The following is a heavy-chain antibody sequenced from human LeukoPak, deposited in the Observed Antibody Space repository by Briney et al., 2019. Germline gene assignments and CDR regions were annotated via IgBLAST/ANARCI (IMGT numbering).Heavy chain of an antibody. D-gene: IGHD2/OR15-2a*01. J-gene: IGHJ4*02. Sequence: GGSLKLSCAASAFTFRDYWMHWVRQVPGKGLVWVSHINSDGSWTSYADSVKGRFTISKDNAKNTVYLQMNSLRAEDTAVYYCVSFYETHWGRGTLVTVSS. CDR2: INSDGSWT. V-gene: IGHV3-74*01. CDR3: VSFYETH. CDR1: AFTFRDYW.